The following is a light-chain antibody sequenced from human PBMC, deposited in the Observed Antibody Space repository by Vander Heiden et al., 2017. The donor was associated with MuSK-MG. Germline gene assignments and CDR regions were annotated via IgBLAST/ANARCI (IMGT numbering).Light chain of an antibody. CDR1: SSDVGRYDL. J-gene: IGLJ2*01. CDR3: SSYAGSDTLV. CDR2: DVT. Sequence: QSVLTQPASVSGSPGQSITISCTGTSSDVGRYDLVPWYQHHPGKAPQLMIYDVTKRPSGVSSRFSGSKSANTASLTISGLQAEDEADYYCSSYAGSDTLVFGGGTKLTVL. V-gene: IGLV2-23*02.